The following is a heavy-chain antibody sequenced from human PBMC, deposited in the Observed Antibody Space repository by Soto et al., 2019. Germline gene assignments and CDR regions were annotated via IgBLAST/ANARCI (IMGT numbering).Heavy chain of an antibody. V-gene: IGHV4-39*01. CDR2: IHYSGST. CDR1: GGSISNINYY. Sequence: QLQLQESGPGLVKPSETLSLTCTVSGGSISNINYYWGWIRQPPGKGLEWIGSIHYSGSTYYNPSLKSRVTMSVDTSRKQFSLKLSSATAADTAVLYCARLIYSHYVIEKWGQGTLVTVSS. D-gene: IGHD4-4*01. CDR3: ARLIYSHYVIEK. J-gene: IGHJ4*02.